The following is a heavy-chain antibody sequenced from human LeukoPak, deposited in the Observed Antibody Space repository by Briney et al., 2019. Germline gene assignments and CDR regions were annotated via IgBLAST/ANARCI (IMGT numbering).Heavy chain of an antibody. D-gene: IGHD6-19*01. V-gene: IGHV4-39*01. CDR3: ANIAVSDGDAFDI. CDR1: GGSISSSTYY. CDR2: IYYSGST. J-gene: IGHJ3*02. Sequence: PSETLSLTCTVSGGSISSSTYYWGWIRQSPGKGLEWIGSIYYSGSTYYKPSLKSRVTISVDTSKNQFSLKLSSVTAADTAVYYCANIAVSDGDAFDIWGQGTMVTVSS.